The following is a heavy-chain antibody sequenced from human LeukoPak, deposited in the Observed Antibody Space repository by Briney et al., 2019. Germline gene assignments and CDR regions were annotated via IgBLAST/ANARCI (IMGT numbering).Heavy chain of an antibody. CDR2: ISYDGSNK. D-gene: IGHD1-7*01. J-gene: IGHJ4*02. V-gene: IGHV3-30-3*01. CDR3: ARDIETGTLDY. Sequence: GRSLRLSCAASGFTFSSYAMHWVRQAPGKGLEWVAVISYDGSNKYYADSVKGRFTISRDNSKNTLYLQMNSLRAEDTAVYYCARDIETGTLDYWAREPWSPSPQ. CDR1: GFTFSSYA.